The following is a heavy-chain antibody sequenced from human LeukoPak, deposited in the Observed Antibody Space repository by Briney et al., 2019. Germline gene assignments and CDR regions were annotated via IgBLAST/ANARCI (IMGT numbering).Heavy chain of an antibody. CDR2: ISAYNGNT. J-gene: IGHJ6*04. Sequence: ASVKVPCKASGYTFTSYGISWVRQAPGQGLEWMGWISAYNGNTNYAQKFQGRVTMTRNTSISTAYMELSSLRSEDTAVYYCARGMLWFGDDVWGKGTTVTISS. D-gene: IGHD3-10*01. CDR1: GYTFTSYG. V-gene: IGHV1-18*01. CDR3: ARGMLWFGDDV.